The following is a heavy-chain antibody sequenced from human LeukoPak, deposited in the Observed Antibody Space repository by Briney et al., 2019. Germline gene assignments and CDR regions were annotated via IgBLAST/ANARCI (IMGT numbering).Heavy chain of an antibody. D-gene: IGHD3-22*01. CDR1: GFTFSSYG. CDR3: AKDRSDSSGYYYFLNYYYGMDV. V-gene: IGHV3-30*18. CDR2: ISYDGSNK. J-gene: IGHJ6*02. Sequence: GGSLRLSCAASGFTFSSYGMHWVRQAPGKGLEWVAVISYDGSNKYYADSVKGRFTISRDNSKNTLYLQMNSLRAEDTAVYYCAKDRSDSSGYYYFLNYYYGMDVWGQGTTVTASS.